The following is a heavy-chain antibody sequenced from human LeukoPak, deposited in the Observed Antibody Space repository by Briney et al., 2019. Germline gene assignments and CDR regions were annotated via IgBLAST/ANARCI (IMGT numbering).Heavy chain of an antibody. CDR3: AKDPEGYYYDSSGAFDI. Sequence: QPGGSLILSCAASGFTFSSYAMSWVRQAPGKGLEWVSAISGSGGSTYYADSVKGRFTISRDNSKNTLYLQMNSLRAEDTAVYYCAKDPEGYYYDSSGAFDIWGQGTMVTVSS. J-gene: IGHJ3*02. D-gene: IGHD3-22*01. CDR2: ISGSGGST. CDR1: GFTFSSYA. V-gene: IGHV3-23*01.